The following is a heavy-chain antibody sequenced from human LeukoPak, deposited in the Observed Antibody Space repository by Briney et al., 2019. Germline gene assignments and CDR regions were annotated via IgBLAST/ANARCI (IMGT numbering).Heavy chain of an antibody. CDR2: ISSSGSTI. D-gene: IGHD6-13*01. CDR3: ARGGSSSWYSGVGGAAFDI. CDR1: GFTFSDYY. V-gene: IGHV3-11*01. Sequence: GGSLRLSCAASGFTFSDYYMSWIRQAPGKGLEWVSYISSSGSTIYYADSVKGRFTISRDNAKNSLYLQMNSLRAEDTAVYYCARGGSSSWYSGVGGAAFDIWGQGTMVTVSS. J-gene: IGHJ3*02.